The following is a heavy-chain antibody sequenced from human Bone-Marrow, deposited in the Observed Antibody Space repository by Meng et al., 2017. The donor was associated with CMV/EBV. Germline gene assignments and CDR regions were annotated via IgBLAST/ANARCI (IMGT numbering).Heavy chain of an antibody. CDR2: IYHSGST. D-gene: IGHD4-11*01. V-gene: IGHV4-30-2*01. CDR3: ARAPVTTSGGWFDP. J-gene: IGHJ5*02. CDR1: GGSISSGGYS. Sequence: SGGSISSGGYSCSWIRQPPGKGLEWIGYIYHSGSTYYNPSLKSRVTISVDRSKNQFSLKLSSVTAADTAVYYCARAPVTTSGGWFDPWGQGTLVTVSS.